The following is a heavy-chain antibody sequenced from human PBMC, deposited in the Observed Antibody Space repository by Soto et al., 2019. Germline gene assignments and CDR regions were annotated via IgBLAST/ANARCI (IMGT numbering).Heavy chain of an antibody. J-gene: IGHJ4*02. V-gene: IGHV3-9*01. CDR1: GFTFDDYA. D-gene: IGHD3-10*01. CDR3: AKATYGSGSWGPSYFDY. Sequence: EVQLVESGGGLVQPGRSLRLSCAASGFTFDDYAMHWVRQAPGKGLEWVSGISWNSGSTYYADSVNGRFTISRDNSKNTLYLQMNSLRAEDTAVYYCAKATYGSGSWGPSYFDYWGQGTLVTVSS. CDR2: ISWNSGST.